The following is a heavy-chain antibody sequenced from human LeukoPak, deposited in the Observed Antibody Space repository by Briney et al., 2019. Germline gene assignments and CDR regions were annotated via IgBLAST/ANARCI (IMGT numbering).Heavy chain of an antibody. CDR3: ARDLRNCTKGVCYPYYGMDV. Sequence: GGSLRLSCAAPGFTFSRYWMSWVRQAPGKGPEWVANIKQDGSERHYVDSVKGRFTISRDNAKNSLYLQMNSLGAEDAAVYYCARDLRNCTKGVCYPYYGMDVWGQGTTVTVSS. J-gene: IGHJ6*02. V-gene: IGHV3-7*01. D-gene: IGHD2-8*01. CDR2: IKQDGSER. CDR1: GFTFSRYW.